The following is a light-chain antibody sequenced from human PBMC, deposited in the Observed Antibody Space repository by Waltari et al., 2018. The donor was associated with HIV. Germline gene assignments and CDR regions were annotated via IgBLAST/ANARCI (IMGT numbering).Light chain of an antibody. CDR3: ATWDDSLNVYV. V-gene: IGLV1-36*01. CDR2: YDD. CDR1: SSNIGRNA. Sequence: QSVLTQPPSVSEVPRQRVTISCSGSSSNIGRNAVSWYQQVPGQAPKLLIYYDDLLPSGVFDLFSGSNSGTSASLTISGLQSEDEAAYFCATWDDSLNVYVFGTATKVTVL. J-gene: IGLJ1*01.